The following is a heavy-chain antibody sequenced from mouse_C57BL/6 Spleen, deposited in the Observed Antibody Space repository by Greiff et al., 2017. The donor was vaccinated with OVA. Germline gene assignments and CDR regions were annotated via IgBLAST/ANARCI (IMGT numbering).Heavy chain of an antibody. V-gene: IGHV1-59*01. CDR1: GYTFTSYW. CDR2: IDPSDSYT. CDR3: ASGGYYHY. D-gene: IGHD2-3*01. Sequence: QVQLQQSGAELVRPGTSVKLSCKASGYTFTSYWMHWVKQRPGQGLEWIGVIDPSDSYTNYNQKFKGKATLTVDTSSSTAYMQLSSLTSEDSAVYYCASGGYYHYWGQGTTLTVSS. J-gene: IGHJ2*01.